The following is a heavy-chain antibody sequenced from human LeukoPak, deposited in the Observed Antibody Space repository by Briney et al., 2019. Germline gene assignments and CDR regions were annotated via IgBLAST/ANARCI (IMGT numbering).Heavy chain of an antibody. Sequence: QSGGSLRLSCAASGFTFSTHSMSWVRLAPGKGLEWVANIKEDGTETYYVDSVKGRFTISRDNAKNSLYLQMNSLRVEDTAVHYCAKEGRSLQTYWGQGTLVTVSS. V-gene: IGHV3-7*03. CDR1: GFTFSTHS. J-gene: IGHJ4*02. CDR2: IKEDGTET. CDR3: AKEGRSLQTY. D-gene: IGHD5-24*01.